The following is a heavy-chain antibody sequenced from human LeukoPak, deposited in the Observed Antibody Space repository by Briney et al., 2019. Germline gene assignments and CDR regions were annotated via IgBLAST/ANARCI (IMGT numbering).Heavy chain of an antibody. Sequence: SETLSLTCTVSGXSISSYYWSWIRQPPGKGLEWIGYIYYSGSTYYNPSLKSRVTISVDTSKNQFSLKLSSVTAADTAVYYCARDRPYGSGEGMEYYFDYWGQGTLVTVSS. CDR1: GXSISSYY. CDR3: ARDRPYGSGEGMEYYFDY. V-gene: IGHV4-30-4*01. CDR2: IYYSGST. D-gene: IGHD3-10*01. J-gene: IGHJ4*02.